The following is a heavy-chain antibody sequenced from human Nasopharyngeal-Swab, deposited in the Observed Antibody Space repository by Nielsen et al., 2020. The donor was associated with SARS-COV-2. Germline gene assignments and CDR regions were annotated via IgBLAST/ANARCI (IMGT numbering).Heavy chain of an antibody. Sequence: GASLRLSCAASGFIFTTYGIHWLRQAPGKGLEWVALISYDGSKKYYADSVKGRFTISRDKSKNTLYLQMNNLRAEDTAVYYCTRDRVFYYDSSGRKEFEYWGQGTRVTVSS. D-gene: IGHD3-22*01. CDR2: ISYDGSKK. V-gene: IGHV3-33*05. J-gene: IGHJ4*02. CDR1: GFIFTTYG. CDR3: TRDRVFYYDSSGRKEFEY.